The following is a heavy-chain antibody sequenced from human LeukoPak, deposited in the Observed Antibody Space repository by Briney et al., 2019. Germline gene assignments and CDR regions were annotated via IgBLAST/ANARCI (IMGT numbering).Heavy chain of an antibody. D-gene: IGHD3-3*01. Sequence: GGSLRLSCAASGFAFSSYSMNWVRQVPGKGLEWVSYISSSSSTIYYADSVKGRFTISRDNAKNSLYLQMNSLRAEDTAVYYCASRGFSYYDFWSGYFDIWGQGTMVTVSS. CDR2: ISSSSSTI. CDR3: ASRGFSYYDFWSGYFDI. V-gene: IGHV3-48*04. J-gene: IGHJ3*02. CDR1: GFAFSSYS.